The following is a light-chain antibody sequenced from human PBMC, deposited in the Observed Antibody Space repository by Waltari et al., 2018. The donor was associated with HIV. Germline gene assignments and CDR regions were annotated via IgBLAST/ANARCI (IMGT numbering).Light chain of an antibody. Sequence: QSALTQPASVSGSPGQSITISCTGTSSDVGGYNYVSCYQQHPGKAPKLMIFHVSNRPSGFSTRFSGSKSGNTASLTISALQAEDEADYYCSSYTSDSTYVFGTGTQVTLL. CDR2: HVS. CDR3: SSYTSDSTYV. V-gene: IGLV2-14*03. CDR1: SSDVGGYNY. J-gene: IGLJ1*01.